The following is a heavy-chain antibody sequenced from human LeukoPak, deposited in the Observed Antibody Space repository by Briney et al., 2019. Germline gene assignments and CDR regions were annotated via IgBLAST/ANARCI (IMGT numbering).Heavy chain of an antibody. V-gene: IGHV1-69*05. D-gene: IGHD3-3*01. CDR2: IIPIFGTA. CDR1: GYTFTGYY. J-gene: IGHJ5*02. CDR3: ARTPITIFGVVTDGSWFDP. Sequence: ASVKVSCKASGYTFTGYYIHWVRQAPGQGLEWMGGIIPIFGTANYAQKFQGRVAITTDESTSTAYMELSSLRSEDTAVYYCARTPITIFGVVTDGSWFDPWGQGTLVTVSS.